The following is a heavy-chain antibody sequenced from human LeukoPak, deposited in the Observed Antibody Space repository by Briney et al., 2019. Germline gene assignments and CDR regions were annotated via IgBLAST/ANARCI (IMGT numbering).Heavy chain of an antibody. Sequence: GGSLRLSCAASEFTFSSYAMSWVRQAPRKGLEWVSAISGRGGTTYYADSVKGRFTISRDNSKNTLYLQMNSLRADDTAVYYCAKLSAIGVAGGAYCDYWGQGTLVTVSS. CDR2: ISGRGGTT. CDR3: AKLSAIGVAGGAYCDY. J-gene: IGHJ4*02. D-gene: IGHD6-19*01. CDR1: EFTFSSYA. V-gene: IGHV3-23*01.